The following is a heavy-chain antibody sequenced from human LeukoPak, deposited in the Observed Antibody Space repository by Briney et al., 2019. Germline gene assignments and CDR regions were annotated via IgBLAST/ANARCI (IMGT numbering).Heavy chain of an antibody. CDR2: ISVYNGNT. J-gene: IGHJ4*02. CDR1: GYTFSIYG. V-gene: IGHV1-18*01. Sequence: RASVKVSCKASGYTFSIYGFSWVRQAPGQGLEWMGWISVYNGNTNYAQEFQGRVTMTTDTSTSTAHMELRSLRSDDTAVYYCARAYQPLGGLSFPDFWGQGTLVTVSS. CDR3: ARAYQPLGGLSFPDF. D-gene: IGHD3-16*02.